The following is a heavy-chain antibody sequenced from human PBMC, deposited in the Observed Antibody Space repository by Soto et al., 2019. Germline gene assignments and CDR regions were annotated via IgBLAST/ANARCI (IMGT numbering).Heavy chain of an antibody. CDR3: ARDLRSSLDKSLDV. Sequence: SETLSLTCTVSGGSISSYYWSWIRQPAGKGLEWIGRIYTSGSTNYNPSLKSRVTMSVDTSKNQFSLKLSSVTAADTAVYYCARDLRSSLDKSLDVWGQGTTVTVSS. V-gene: IGHV4-4*07. D-gene: IGHD6-6*01. CDR1: GGSISSYY. CDR2: IYTSGST. J-gene: IGHJ6*02.